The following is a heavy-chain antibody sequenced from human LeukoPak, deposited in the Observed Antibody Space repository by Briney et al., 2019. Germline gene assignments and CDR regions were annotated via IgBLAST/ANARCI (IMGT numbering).Heavy chain of an antibody. CDR1: GYSFTSYW. D-gene: IGHD3-3*01. CDR3: SXXXGXTIXGVVNXYFED. CDR2: IYPGDSDT. J-gene: IGHJ4*02. Sequence: GESLKISCKGSGYSFTSYWIGWVRQVPGKGLEWMGIIYPGDSDTRYSPSFQGQVTISADKSISTAYLQWSILKASDTAMYYCSXXXGXTIXGVVNXYFEDWXQGTLVTVSS. V-gene: IGHV5-51*01.